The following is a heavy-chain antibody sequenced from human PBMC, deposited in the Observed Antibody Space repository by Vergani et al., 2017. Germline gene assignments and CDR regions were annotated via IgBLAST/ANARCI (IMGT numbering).Heavy chain of an antibody. V-gene: IGHV4-59*01. J-gene: IGHJ3*02. D-gene: IGHD2-21*02. CDR1: GGSISSYY. CDR3: ARAGRYCGGDCSNAFDI. CDR2: IYYSGST. Sequence: QVQLQESGPGLVKPSQTLSLTCTVSGGSISSYYWSWIRQPPGKGLEWIGYIYYSGSTNYNPSLKSRVTISVDTSKNQFSLKLSSETAADTAVYYCARAGRYCGGDCSNAFDIWGQGTMVTVSS.